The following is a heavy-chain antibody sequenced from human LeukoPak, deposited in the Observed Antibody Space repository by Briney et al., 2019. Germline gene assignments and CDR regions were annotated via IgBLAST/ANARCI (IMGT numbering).Heavy chain of an antibody. V-gene: IGHV3-7*01. D-gene: IGHD3-10*01. Sequence: GGSLRLSCAASGFTFSRYWMNWVRQAPGKGLEWVANIKRDGNEKNYVGSVKGRFSISRDNAKNSLYLQMDSLRAEDTAVYYCAKEGAYPIITYDSWGQGALVTVAS. CDR3: AKEGAYPIITYDS. CDR2: IKRDGNEK. CDR1: GFTFSRYW. J-gene: IGHJ5*01.